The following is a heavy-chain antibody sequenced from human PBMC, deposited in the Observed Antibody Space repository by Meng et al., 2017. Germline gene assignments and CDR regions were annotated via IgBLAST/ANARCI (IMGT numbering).Heavy chain of an antibody. J-gene: IGHJ3*02. CDR2: SYYRGST. CDR3: ARGLDAFDI. D-gene: IGHD3-16*01. CDR1: GGSISSYY. Sequence: SEIRSLTCTVPGGSISSYYWSWIPQPPGKGLEWIGYSYYRGSTNYNPSLKSRVTISVDTSKNQLSLKLSSVTAADTDVYYCARGLDAFDIWGQGTMVTVSS. V-gene: IGHV4-59*01.